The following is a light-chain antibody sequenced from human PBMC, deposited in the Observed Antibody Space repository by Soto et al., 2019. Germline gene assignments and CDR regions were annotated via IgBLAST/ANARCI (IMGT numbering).Light chain of an antibody. CDR1: QSISGTY. Sequence: DTVLTQSPGTLSLTSGERATLSCRVSQSISGTYLAWYQQKPGQAPRLLIYSASTRATGIPDRFSGSGSGTDFTLTISRLEPEDIAVYYCQHYGTSPSTFGRGTKVEIK. J-gene: IGKJ1*01. V-gene: IGKV3-20*01. CDR3: QHYGTSPST. CDR2: SAS.